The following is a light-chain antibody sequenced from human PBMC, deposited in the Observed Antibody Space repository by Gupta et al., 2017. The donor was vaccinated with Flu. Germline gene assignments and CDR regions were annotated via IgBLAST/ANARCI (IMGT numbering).Light chain of an antibody. CDR1: SSNIGNNY. V-gene: IGLV1-51*01. CDR2: DND. J-gene: IGLJ3*02. Sequence: QSVLTQPPSVSAAPGQKVTISCSGSSSNIGNNYVSWYRQLPGAAPKLLIYDNDKRPSGIPDRIAGYKSYTSATLDITDLQTGDEADDDCSTWSSGLSSGVFGGGTKLTVL. CDR3: STWSSGLSSGV.